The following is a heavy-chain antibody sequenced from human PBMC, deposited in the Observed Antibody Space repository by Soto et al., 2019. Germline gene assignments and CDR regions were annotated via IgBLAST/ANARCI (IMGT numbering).Heavy chain of an antibody. J-gene: IGHJ4*02. V-gene: IGHV4-59*01. CDR2: ISSSGNT. CDR1: DGSISNFY. CDR3: ARAPMVLTRSYFDP. Sequence: SETLSLTCTVSDGSISNFYWSWIRQPPGKGLEWIGYISSSGNTNYNPSLKSRVSISVDTSKNQFSLNLTSVTAADTAVYYCARAPMVLTRSYFDPWGQGTPVTVSS. D-gene: IGHD3-22*01.